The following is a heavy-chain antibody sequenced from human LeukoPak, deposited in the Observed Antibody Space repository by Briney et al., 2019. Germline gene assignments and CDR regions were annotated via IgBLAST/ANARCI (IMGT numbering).Heavy chain of an antibody. Sequence: SVKVSCKASVGTFSSYAISWVRQAPGQGLEWMGRIIPILGIANYAQKFQGRVTITADKSTSTAYMELSSLRSEDTAVYYCATPQYSSSWYYFDYWGQGTLVTVSS. J-gene: IGHJ4*02. V-gene: IGHV1-69*04. CDR2: IIPILGIA. CDR3: ATPQYSSSWYYFDY. D-gene: IGHD6-13*01. CDR1: VGTFSSYA.